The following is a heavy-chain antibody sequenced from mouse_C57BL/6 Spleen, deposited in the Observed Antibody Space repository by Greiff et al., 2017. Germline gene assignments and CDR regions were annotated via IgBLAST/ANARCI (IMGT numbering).Heavy chain of an antibody. V-gene: IGHV1-39*01. CDR1: GYSFTDYN. CDR2: INPNYGTT. J-gene: IGHJ3*01. Sequence: EVQLHQSGPELVKPGASVKISCKASGYSFTDYNMNWVKQSNGKSLEWIGVINPNYGTTSYNQKFKGKATLTVDKSSSTSYMQLNGLTSEDSAVYYCARGDDGAWFAYWGQGTLVTVSA. CDR3: ARGDDGAWFAY. D-gene: IGHD2-12*01.